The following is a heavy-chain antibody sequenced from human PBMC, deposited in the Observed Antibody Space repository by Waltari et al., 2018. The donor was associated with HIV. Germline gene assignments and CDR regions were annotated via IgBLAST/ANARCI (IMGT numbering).Heavy chain of an antibody. D-gene: IGHD1-26*01. CDR1: GYTFTSYD. CDR2: MNPNSGNT. CDR3: ASRIVGAASYYYYGMDV. J-gene: IGHJ6*02. Sequence: QVQLVQSGAEVKKPGASVTVSCKASGYTFTSYDINWVRQAPGQGLEWMGWMNPNSGNTGYAQKFQGRVTMTRNTSISTAYMELSSLRSEDTAVYYCASRIVGAASYYYYGMDVWGQGTTVTVSS. V-gene: IGHV1-8*01.